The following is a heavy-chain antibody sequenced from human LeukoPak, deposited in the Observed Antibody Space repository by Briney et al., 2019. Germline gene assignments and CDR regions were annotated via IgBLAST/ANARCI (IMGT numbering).Heavy chain of an antibody. CDR2: ISAYNGNT. CDR1: GYTFTSYG. CDR3: ARSRFRVEHYYYYTMDV. J-gene: IGHJ6*02. D-gene: IGHD1-26*01. V-gene: IGHV1-18*01. Sequence: ASVKVSCKSSGYTFTSYGITWVRQAPGQGLEWMGWISAYNGNTNYAQKLQGRVTMTTDTSTSTAYMELRSLRSDDTAVYYCARSRFRVEHYYYYTMDVWGQGTTVTVSS.